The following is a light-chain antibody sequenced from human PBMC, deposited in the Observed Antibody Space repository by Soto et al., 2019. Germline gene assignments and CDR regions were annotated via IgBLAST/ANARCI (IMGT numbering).Light chain of an antibody. CDR3: CSFAGSNSWV. J-gene: IGLJ3*02. CDR2: EVS. V-gene: IGLV2-14*01. Sequence: QSALTQPASVSGSPGQSITISCTGTSSDVGGYNYVSWYQQHPGKAPKLMIYEVSNRPSGVSNRFSGSKSGNTASLTISGLQAEDGADYYCCSFAGSNSWVFGGGTKLTVL. CDR1: SSDVGGYNY.